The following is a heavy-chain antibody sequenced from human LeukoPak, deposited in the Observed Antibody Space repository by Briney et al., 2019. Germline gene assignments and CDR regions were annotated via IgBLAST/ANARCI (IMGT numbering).Heavy chain of an antibody. J-gene: IGHJ3*02. V-gene: IGHV3-11*01. Sequence: GGSLRLSCAASGFTFSDYNMNWVRQAPGKGLEWVSYISSSAGTIYYADSVKGRFTISRDNAKNSLFLQMNSLRAEDTAVYYCARLSYCGGDCYWDAFDIWGQGTMVTVSS. CDR1: GFTFSDYN. CDR2: ISSSAGTI. CDR3: ARLSYCGGDCYWDAFDI. D-gene: IGHD2-21*02.